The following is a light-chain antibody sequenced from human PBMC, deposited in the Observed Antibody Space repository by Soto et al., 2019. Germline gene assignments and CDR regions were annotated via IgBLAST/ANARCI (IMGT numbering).Light chain of an antibody. J-gene: IGKJ4*01. Sequence: DVQMTQSPSSLSASIEDRVTITCRASPNVGKYLNWYQQKPGKAPNVLIHAASTLRSGVPLRFSGSGSGTEFTLTISSLQPEDSGTYYCQQIYVTPLTFGGGTRLEV. CDR3: QQIYVTPLT. V-gene: IGKV1-39*01. CDR2: AAS. CDR1: PNVGKY.